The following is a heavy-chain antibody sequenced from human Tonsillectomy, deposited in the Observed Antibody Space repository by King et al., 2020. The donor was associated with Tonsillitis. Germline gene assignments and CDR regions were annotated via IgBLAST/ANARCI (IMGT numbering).Heavy chain of an antibody. V-gene: IGHV3-48*02. CDR2: ISSSSSTI. CDR3: ARDATLTYYYGSGSYYTVPY. J-gene: IGHJ4*02. Sequence: EVQLVESGGGLVQPGGSLRLSCAASGFTFSNYSMNWVRQAPGKGLGWVSYISSSSSTIYYADSVKGRFTISRDNAKNSLYLQMNSLRDEDTAVYYCARDATLTYYYGSGSYYTVPYWGQGTLVTVSS. CDR1: GFTFSNYS. D-gene: IGHD3-10*01.